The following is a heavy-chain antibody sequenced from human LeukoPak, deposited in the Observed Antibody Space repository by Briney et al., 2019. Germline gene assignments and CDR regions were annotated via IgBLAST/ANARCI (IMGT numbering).Heavy chain of an antibody. CDR1: GGSISSYY. CDR2: IYYSGST. J-gene: IGHJ4*02. D-gene: IGHD6-6*01. CDR3: ARSSLGMGSSYYFDY. V-gene: IGHV4-59*01. Sequence: PSETLSLTCTVSGGSISSYYWSWIRQPPGKGLEWIGYIYYSGSTNYNPSLKSRVTISVDTSKNQFSQKLSSVTAADTAVYYCARSSLGMGSSYYFDYWGQGTLVTVSS.